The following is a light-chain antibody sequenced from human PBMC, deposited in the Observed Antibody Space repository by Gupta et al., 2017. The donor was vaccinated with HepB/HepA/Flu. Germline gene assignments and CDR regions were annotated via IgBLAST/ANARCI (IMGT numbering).Light chain of an antibody. CDR1: ALPKQY. V-gene: IGLV3-25*03. J-gene: IGLJ2*01. CDR2: KDR. CDR3: QSADSSRGV. Sequence: SYELTQPPSGAVSPVQRARITCSGDALPKQYAYWYQQTPGQAPVVGIYKDRERPSGIPGRFSGSSSATKATLTISGVQAEDESDDYCQSADSSRGVFGGGTKLTVL.